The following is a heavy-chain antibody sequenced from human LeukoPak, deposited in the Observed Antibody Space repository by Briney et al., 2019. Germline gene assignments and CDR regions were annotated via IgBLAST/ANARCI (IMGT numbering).Heavy chain of an antibody. CDR3: ARGGIAVALPSDY. CDR2: IYYSGST. D-gene: IGHD6-19*01. Sequence: SGTLSLTCTVSGGSISSYYWSWIRQPPGKGLEWIGYIYYSGSTNYNPSLKSRVTISVDTSKNQFSLKLSSVTAADTAVYYCARGGIAVALPSDYWGQGTLVTVSS. J-gene: IGHJ4*02. V-gene: IGHV4-59*01. CDR1: GGSISSYY.